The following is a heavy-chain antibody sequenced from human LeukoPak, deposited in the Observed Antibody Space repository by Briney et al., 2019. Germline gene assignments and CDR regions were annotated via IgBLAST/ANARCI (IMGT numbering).Heavy chain of an antibody. CDR1: GFTFSSYG. V-gene: IGHV3-30*02. CDR2: IRYGGSNK. CDR3: AKDSGSFLSY. J-gene: IGHJ4*02. Sequence: PGGSLRLSCAASGFTFSSYGMHWVRQAPGKGLEWVAFIRYGGSNKYYADSVKGRFTISRDNSKNTLYLQMNSLRAEDTAVYYCAKDSGSFLSYWGQGTLVTVSS. D-gene: IGHD1-26*01.